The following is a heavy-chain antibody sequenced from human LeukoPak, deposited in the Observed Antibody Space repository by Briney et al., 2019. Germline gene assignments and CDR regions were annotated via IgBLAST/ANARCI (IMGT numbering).Heavy chain of an antibody. CDR3: ARRVLYYDILTGLNTYYGMDV. CDR2: ISDSGTYI. V-gene: IGHV3-21*01. CDR1: AFTFSNYG. D-gene: IGHD3-9*01. Sequence: PGGSRRLSCAASAFTFSNYGMNWVRQAPGKGLEWVSSISDSGTYIYYADSVKGRFTISRDNAKNSLYLQMNSLRAEDTAVYYCARRVLYYDILTGLNTYYGMDVWGQGTTVTVSS. J-gene: IGHJ6*02.